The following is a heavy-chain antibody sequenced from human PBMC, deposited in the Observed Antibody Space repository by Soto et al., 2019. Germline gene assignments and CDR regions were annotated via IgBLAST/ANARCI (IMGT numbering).Heavy chain of an antibody. CDR1: GGSISSGDYY. V-gene: IGHV4-30-4*01. CDR2: IYYSGST. Sequence: SETLSLTCTVSGGSISSGDYYWSWIRQPPGKGLEWIGYIYYSGSTYYNPSLKSRVTISVDTSKNQFSLKLSSVTAADTAVYYCARGSVVVPAAISYWGQGTLVTVSS. J-gene: IGHJ4*02. CDR3: ARGSVVVPAAISY. D-gene: IGHD2-2*01.